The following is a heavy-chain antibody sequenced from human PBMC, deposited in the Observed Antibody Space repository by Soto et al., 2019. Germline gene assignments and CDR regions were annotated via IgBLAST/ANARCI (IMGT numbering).Heavy chain of an antibody. CDR1: AGSITGDSYY. CDR3: ARDPCGSDCYSGLDY. D-gene: IGHD2-21*02. CDR2: ISYNGRT. V-gene: IGHV4-61*01. Sequence: PSETLSLTCNVSAGSITGDSYYWTWIRQPPGKGLEWLGYISYNGRTNYNPSLKSRVTISVDTSRKQFFLRLTPVTAADTAIYYCARDPCGSDCYSGLDYWGQGSLVTVSS. J-gene: IGHJ4*02.